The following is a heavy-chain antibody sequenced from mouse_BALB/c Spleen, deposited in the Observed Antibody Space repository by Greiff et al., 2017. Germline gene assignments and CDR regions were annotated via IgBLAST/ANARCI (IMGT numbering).Heavy chain of an antibody. CDR2: INSDGGST. J-gene: IGHJ2*01. CDR3: ARGLSPYGPYYFDY. Sequence: EVMLVESGGGLVQPGESLKLSCESNEYEFPSHDMSWVRKTPEKRLELVAAINSDGGSTYYPDTMERRFIISRDNARNILYLQMSSLRSEDTAMYYCARGLSPYGPYYFDYWGQGTTLTVSS. CDR1: EYEFPSHD. D-gene: IGHD2-10*02. V-gene: IGHV5-2*03.